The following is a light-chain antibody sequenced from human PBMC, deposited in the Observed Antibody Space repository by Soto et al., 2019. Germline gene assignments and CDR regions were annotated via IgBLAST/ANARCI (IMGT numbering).Light chain of an antibody. V-gene: IGKV3-20*01. CDR1: QSVSSY. CDR3: EQYDKSIT. J-gene: IGKJ4*01. CDR2: GAS. Sequence: IVLTKSPATLSLSPGERATLSCRASQSVSSYLAGYQQKPGQAPRLLIYGASSRATGIPDRFSGSGSGTDFTLTINRLEPEDFAVYYCEQYDKSITFGGGTKVDNK.